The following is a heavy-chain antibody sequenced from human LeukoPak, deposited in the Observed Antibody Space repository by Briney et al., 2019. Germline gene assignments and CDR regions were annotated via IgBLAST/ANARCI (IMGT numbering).Heavy chain of an antibody. J-gene: IGHJ4*02. Sequence: GGSLRLSCAASGFTFDDYAMHWVRHAPGKGLEWVSGISWNSGSIGYADSVKGRFTISRDNAKNSLYLQMNSLRAEDMALYYRAKDGSSTIFGGLFDYWGQGTLVTVSS. CDR2: ISWNSGSI. CDR1: GFTFDDYA. CDR3: AKDGSSTIFGGLFDY. V-gene: IGHV3-9*03. D-gene: IGHD3-3*01.